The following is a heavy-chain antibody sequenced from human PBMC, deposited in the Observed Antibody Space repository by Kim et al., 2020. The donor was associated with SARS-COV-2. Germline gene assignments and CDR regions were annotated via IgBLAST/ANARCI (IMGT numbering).Heavy chain of an antibody. Sequence: SETLSLTCAVYGGTFSGYYWSWIRQPPGKGLEWLSEINHSGSTNYYPSLKSRVTISVDTSKNQFSLKLSSVTAADTAVYYCARERFGELFYYYYYGMDVWGQGTTVTVSS. CDR1: GGTFSGYY. J-gene: IGHJ6*02. CDR2: INHSGST. CDR3: ARERFGELFYYYYYGMDV. D-gene: IGHD3-10*01. V-gene: IGHV4-34*01.